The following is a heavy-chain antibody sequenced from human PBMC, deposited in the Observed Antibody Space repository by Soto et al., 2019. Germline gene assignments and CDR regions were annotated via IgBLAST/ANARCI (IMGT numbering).Heavy chain of an antibody. CDR2: INPNSGGT. V-gene: IGHV1-2*02. CDR1: GYTFTGYY. D-gene: IGHD2-2*02. Sequence: GASVKVSCKATGYTFTGYYVHWVRQAPGQGLEWMGWINPNSGGTNYAQKFQGRVTMTRDTSISTAYMELSRLRSDDTAVYYCARGYCSSTSCYIRGYWFDPWGQGTLVTVSS. J-gene: IGHJ5*02. CDR3: ARGYCSSTSCYIRGYWFDP.